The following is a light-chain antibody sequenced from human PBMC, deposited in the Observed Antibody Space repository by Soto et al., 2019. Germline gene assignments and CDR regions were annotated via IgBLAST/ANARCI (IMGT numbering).Light chain of an antibody. CDR3: QQYNDWPRT. CDR1: QSVGTY. CDR2: GAS. V-gene: IGKV3-15*01. Sequence: EIVMTQSPATLSVSPGERATLSCRASQSVGTYLAWYHQKPGQAPRLLIYGASTRAAGSSPRFSGGGSGTEFTLTISSLQSEDFAVYYCQQYNDWPRTFGQGTKVGIQ. J-gene: IGKJ1*01.